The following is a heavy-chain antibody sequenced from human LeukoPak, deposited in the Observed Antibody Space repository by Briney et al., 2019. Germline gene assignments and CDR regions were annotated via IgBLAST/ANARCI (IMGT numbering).Heavy chain of an antibody. D-gene: IGHD4-23*01. CDR1: GFTFSSYG. CDR2: IWYDGSNK. Sequence: PGRSLRLSCAASGFTFSSYGTHWVRQAPGKGLEWVAVIWYDGSNKYYADSVKGRFTISRDNSKNTLYLQMNSLRAEDTAVYYCAKDRYPKRVTYAPFDPWGQGTLVTVSS. J-gene: IGHJ5*02. CDR3: AKDRYPKRVTYAPFDP. V-gene: IGHV3-33*06.